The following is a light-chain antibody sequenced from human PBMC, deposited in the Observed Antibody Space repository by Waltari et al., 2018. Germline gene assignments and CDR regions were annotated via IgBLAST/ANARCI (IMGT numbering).Light chain of an antibody. Sequence: QSALTQPPSASGSPGQSVTISCTGTSTAVGAYNYVSWYQQHPGKAPKLMIYEVTKRHSGVPDRFSGSKSGNTASLTVSGLQAEDEADYYCNSYAGSNNNVFGTGTKVTVL. CDR1: STAVGAYNY. CDR2: EVT. J-gene: IGLJ1*01. V-gene: IGLV2-8*01. CDR3: NSYAGSNNNV.